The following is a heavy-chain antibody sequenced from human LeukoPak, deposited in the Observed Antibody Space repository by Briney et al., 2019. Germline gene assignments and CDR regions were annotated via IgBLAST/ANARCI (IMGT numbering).Heavy chain of an antibody. D-gene: IGHD4-17*01. V-gene: IGHV3-48*03. Sequence: PGGSLRLSCAASGFTFSSYEMNWVRQAPGKGLEWVSYISSSGSTIYYADSVKGRFTISRDDSKDTLYLQMNSLRAEDTAVYYCAKDYTVTTRGYFEWWGQGTLVTVSS. J-gene: IGHJ4*02. CDR2: ISSSGSTI. CDR3: AKDYTVTTRGYFEW. CDR1: GFTFSSYE.